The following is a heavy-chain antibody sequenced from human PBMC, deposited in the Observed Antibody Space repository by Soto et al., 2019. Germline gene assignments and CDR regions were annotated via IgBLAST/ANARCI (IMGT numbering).Heavy chain of an antibody. V-gene: IGHV3-33*01. J-gene: IGHJ4*02. CDR3: ARDRRTSPSGY. CDR1: GFTFSSYG. CDR2: IWYDGSNK. Sequence: PGGSLRLSCAASGFTFSSYGMHWVRQAPGKGLEWVAVIWYDGSNKYYADSVKGRFTISRDNSKNTLYLQMNSLRAEDTAVYYSARDRRTSPSGYWGQGTLVTVSS.